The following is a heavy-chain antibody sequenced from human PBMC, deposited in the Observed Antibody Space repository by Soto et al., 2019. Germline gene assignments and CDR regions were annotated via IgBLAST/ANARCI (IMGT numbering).Heavy chain of an antibody. J-gene: IGHJ5*02. D-gene: IGHD3-22*01. Sequence: TLSITCTVSGGSXSISGYYGTWIRQHPGKGLEWIGYIYYSGSTYYNPSLKSRVTISVDTSKNQFSLKLSSVTAADTAVYYCARDITYYYDSSGPRGWFDPWGQGTLVTVSS. CDR2: IYYSGST. CDR1: GGSXSISGYY. V-gene: IGHV4-31*03. CDR3: ARDITYYYDSSGPRGWFDP.